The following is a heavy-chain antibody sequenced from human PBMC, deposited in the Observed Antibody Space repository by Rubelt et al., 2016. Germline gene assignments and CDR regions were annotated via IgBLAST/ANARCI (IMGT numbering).Heavy chain of an antibody. Sequence: QVQLVESGGGVVQPGRSLRLSCAASGFTFSSYGMHWVRQAPGKGLEWVAVIWYDGSNKYYADSVKGLFTISRDNSKNTRYLAMNSLRAADTAVYYCARDRAGSSSWYPVFGAFDIWGQGTMVTVSS. CDR2: IWYDGSNK. V-gene: IGHV3-33*01. D-gene: IGHD6-13*01. CDR3: ARDRAGSSSWYPVFGAFDI. CDR1: GFTFSSYG. J-gene: IGHJ3*02.